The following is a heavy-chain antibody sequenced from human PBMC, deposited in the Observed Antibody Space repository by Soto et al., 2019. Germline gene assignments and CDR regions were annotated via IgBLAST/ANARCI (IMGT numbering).Heavy chain of an antibody. D-gene: IGHD7-27*01. J-gene: IGHJ4*02. Sequence: QVQLVQSGAEVKKPGASVKISCKTSGFTFTSYFNHWVRQAPGQGLEWTGMINPSGGITSFAQKFQGSVSITRDTSTSTVYMELSDLRSEDTAVYYCARDPARQNWGPVFDYWGQGTLVTVSS. V-gene: IGHV1-46*01. CDR1: GFTFTSYF. CDR2: INPSGGIT. CDR3: ARDPARQNWGPVFDY.